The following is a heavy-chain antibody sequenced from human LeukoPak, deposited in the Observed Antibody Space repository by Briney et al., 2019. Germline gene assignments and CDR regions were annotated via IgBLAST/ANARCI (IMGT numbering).Heavy chain of an antibody. Sequence: PGGSLRLSCAASGFTFSNFGIHWVRQAPGKGLEWVSYINSGSSYMYYPDSVKGRFTISRDNAKNSLYLQMDSLRDEDTAVYYCAREDDDWGPNTFDVWGQGTVVTVSS. D-gene: IGHD7-27*01. CDR2: INSGSSYM. CDR1: GFTFSNFG. CDR3: AREDDDWGPNTFDV. V-gene: IGHV3-48*02. J-gene: IGHJ3*01.